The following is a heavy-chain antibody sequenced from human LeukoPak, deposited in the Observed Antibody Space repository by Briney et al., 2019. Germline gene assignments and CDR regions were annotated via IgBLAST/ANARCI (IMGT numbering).Heavy chain of an antibody. J-gene: IGHJ4*02. CDR2: ISGSGGST. Sequence: PGGSLRLSCAASGFTFSSYAMSWVRQAPGKGLEWVSAISGSGGSTYYADSVKGRFTISRDNSKNTLYLQMNSLRAEDTAVYYCAEDSPFEYSSTLFDYWGQGTLVTVSS. V-gene: IGHV3-23*01. CDR3: AEDSPFEYSSTLFDY. D-gene: IGHD6-6*01. CDR1: GFTFSSYA.